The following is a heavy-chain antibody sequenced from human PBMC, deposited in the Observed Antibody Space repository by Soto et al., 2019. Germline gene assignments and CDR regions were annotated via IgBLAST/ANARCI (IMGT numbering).Heavy chain of an antibody. CDR2: IYYSGST. D-gene: IGHD3-22*01. CDR3: ARRAHGYPTNWFDP. CDR1: GVSISSYY. V-gene: IGHV4-59*08. J-gene: IGHJ5*02. Sequence: PSETLSLTCTVSGVSISSYYWSWIRQPPGKGLEWIGYIYYSGSTNYNPSLKSRVTISVDTSKNQFSLKLSSVTAADTAVYYCARRAHGYPTNWFDPWGQGTLVTVSS.